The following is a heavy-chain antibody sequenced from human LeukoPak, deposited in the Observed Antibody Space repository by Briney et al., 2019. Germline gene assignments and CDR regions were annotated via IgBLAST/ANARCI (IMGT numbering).Heavy chain of an antibody. CDR3: ARAYYYDSSGSPGPSWYFDL. V-gene: IGHV4-39*07. CDR2: IYYSGST. D-gene: IGHD3-22*01. CDR1: GGSISSSSYY. Sequence: SETLSLTCTVSGGSISSSSYYWGWIRQPPGKGLEWIGSIYYSGSTYYNPSLKSRVTMSVDTSKNQFSLKLSSVTAADTAVYYCARAYYYDSSGSPGPSWYFDLWGRGTLVTVSS. J-gene: IGHJ2*01.